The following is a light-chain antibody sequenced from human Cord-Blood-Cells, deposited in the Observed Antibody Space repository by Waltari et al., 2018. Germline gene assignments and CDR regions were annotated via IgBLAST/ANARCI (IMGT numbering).Light chain of an antibody. Sequence: DIQMSQPPSPLSASVRVRVPTPCRASQSITSYLNWYQQKPGKAPKLLIYAASSLQSGVPSRFSGSGSGTDFTLTISSLQPEDFAAYYCQQSFNTPWTFGQGTKVEIK. CDR2: AAS. CDR3: QQSFNTPWT. J-gene: IGKJ1*01. V-gene: IGKV1-39*01. CDR1: QSITSY.